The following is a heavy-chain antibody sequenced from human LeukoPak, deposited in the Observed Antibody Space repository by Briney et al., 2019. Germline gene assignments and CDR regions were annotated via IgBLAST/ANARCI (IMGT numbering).Heavy chain of an antibody. Sequence: SSETLSLTCTVSGGSISSYYWSWIRQPPGKGLEWIGYIYYSGSTNYNPSLKSRVTISVDTSKNQFSLKLSSVTAADTAVYYCARGLRHIVVVTANSSIRSNAFDIWGQGTMVTVSS. CDR1: GGSISSYY. V-gene: IGHV4-59*01. D-gene: IGHD2-21*02. J-gene: IGHJ3*02. CDR2: IYYSGST. CDR3: ARGLRHIVVVTANSSIRSNAFDI.